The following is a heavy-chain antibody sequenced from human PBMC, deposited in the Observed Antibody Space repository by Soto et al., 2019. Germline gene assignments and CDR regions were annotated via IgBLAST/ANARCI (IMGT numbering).Heavy chain of an antibody. J-gene: IGHJ6*02. CDR2: IYTSAST. D-gene: IGHD1-1*01. Sequence: QVQLQESGPGLVKPSETLSLTCTVSGASVNTFSWSWIRQPAGKGLEWIGRIYTSASTNYSPSLKGRLTLLVDTSKNQVSLKLTSVTAADTAIYYCAKDREEGYNIYYGMDVWGQGATVTVSS. CDR1: GASVNTFS. V-gene: IGHV4-4*07. CDR3: AKDREEGYNIYYGMDV.